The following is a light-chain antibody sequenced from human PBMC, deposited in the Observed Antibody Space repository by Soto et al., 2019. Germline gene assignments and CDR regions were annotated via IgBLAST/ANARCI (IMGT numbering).Light chain of an antibody. V-gene: IGLV2-14*01. CDR3: SSYTITTSYV. J-gene: IGLJ1*01. CDR2: DVT. Sequence: QSVLTQPASVSGSPGQSITISCTVTTNDVGLYNYVSWYQRHPGKAPKLMIYDVTNRPSGVSYRFSGSKSGNTASLTISGLQVEDEAEYYCSSYTITTSYVFGTGTKVTVL. CDR1: TNDVGLYNY.